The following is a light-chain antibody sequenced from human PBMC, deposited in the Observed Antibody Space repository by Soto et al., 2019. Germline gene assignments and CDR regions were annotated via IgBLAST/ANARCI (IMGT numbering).Light chain of an antibody. J-gene: IGLJ1*01. Sequence: QSVLTQPPSASGSFGQSVTISCTGTSSDVGGYNYVSWYQQHPGKAPKPMIYEVSERPSGVPDRFSGSKSGNTASLTVSGLQADDEADYYCSSYSGTNYHYVFGTGTKVTVL. CDR1: SSDVGGYNY. V-gene: IGLV2-8*01. CDR2: EVS. CDR3: SSYSGTNYHYV.